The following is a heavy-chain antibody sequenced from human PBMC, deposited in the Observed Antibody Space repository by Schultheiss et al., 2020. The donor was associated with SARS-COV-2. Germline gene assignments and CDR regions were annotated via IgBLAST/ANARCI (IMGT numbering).Heavy chain of an antibody. Sequence: GGSLRLSCAASGFTFDDYAMHWVRQAPGKGLEWVSGISGSGGSTYYADSVKGRFTISRDNSKNTLYLQMNSLRAEDTAVYYCARGVGSYYDVFDYWGQGTLVTVSS. V-gene: IGHV3-23*01. CDR2: ISGSGGST. CDR3: ARGVGSYYDVFDY. D-gene: IGHD1-26*01. J-gene: IGHJ4*02. CDR1: GFTFDDYA.